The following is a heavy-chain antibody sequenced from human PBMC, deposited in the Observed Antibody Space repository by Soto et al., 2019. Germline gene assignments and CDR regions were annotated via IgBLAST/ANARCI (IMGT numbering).Heavy chain of an antibody. J-gene: IGHJ4*02. V-gene: IGHV3-30*18. CDR3: AKDLHSSGWAAYNFDY. CDR2: ISYDGSNK. CDR1: GFTFSSYG. D-gene: IGHD6-25*01. Sequence: VQLVESGGGLVKPGGSLRLSCAASGFTFSSYGMHWVRQAPGKGLEWVAVISYDGSNKYYGDSVKGRFTISRDSTKNTLSLQINSLRAEDSAVYYCAKDLHSSGWAAYNFDYWGQGTLVTVSS.